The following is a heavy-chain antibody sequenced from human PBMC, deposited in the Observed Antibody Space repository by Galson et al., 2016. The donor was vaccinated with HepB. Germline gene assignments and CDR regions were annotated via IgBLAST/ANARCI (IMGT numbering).Heavy chain of an antibody. CDR2: SSYDGSNK. V-gene: IGHV3-30-3*01. D-gene: IGHD6-13*01. J-gene: IGHJ6*02. CDR1: GFTFSIYA. Sequence: SLRLSCAASGFTFSIYAMHWVRQAPGKGLEWVAVSSYDGSNKYYADSVKGRFTISRDNSKNTLYLQMNSLRAEDTAVYYCASIAAAGYYYGMDVWGQGTTVTVSS. CDR3: ASIAAAGYYYGMDV.